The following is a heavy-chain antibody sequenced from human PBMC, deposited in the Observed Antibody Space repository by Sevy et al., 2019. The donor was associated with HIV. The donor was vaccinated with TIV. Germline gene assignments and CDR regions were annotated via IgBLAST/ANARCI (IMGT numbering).Heavy chain of an antibody. CDR2: IIPIFGTA. Sequence: ASVKVSCKASGGTFSSYAISWVRQAPGQGLEWMGGIIPIFGTANYAQKFQGRVTITADESTSTAYMELSSLRSEDTAAYYCARLTIFGVVIQGGYYYGMDVWGQGTTVTVSS. CDR1: GGTFSSYA. CDR3: ARLTIFGVVIQGGYYYGMDV. V-gene: IGHV1-69*13. J-gene: IGHJ6*02. D-gene: IGHD3-3*01.